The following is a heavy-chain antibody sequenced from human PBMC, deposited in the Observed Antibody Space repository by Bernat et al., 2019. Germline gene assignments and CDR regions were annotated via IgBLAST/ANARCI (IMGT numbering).Heavy chain of an antibody. CDR1: GFTFSSYA. Sequence: EVQLLESGGGLVQPGGSLRLSCAASGFTFSSYAMSWVRQAPGKGLEWVSAICGSGGRTYYADYVKGRFTISRDNSKNKLYLEKNRLRAEDTAVYYCAKSVYYDILTGACDYWGQGTLVTVSS. CDR3: AKSVYYDILTGACDY. J-gene: IGHJ4*02. D-gene: IGHD3-9*01. CDR2: ICGSGGRT. V-gene: IGHV3-23*01.